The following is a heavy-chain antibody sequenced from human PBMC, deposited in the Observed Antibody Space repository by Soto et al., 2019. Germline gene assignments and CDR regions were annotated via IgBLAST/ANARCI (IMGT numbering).Heavy chain of an antibody. CDR1: GFPFSTSA. J-gene: IGHJ6*04. Sequence: EVQLLESGGGLVQPGGSLRLSCAASGFPFSTSAMNWVRQAPGKGLEWVSIIRATSDAAYYAESVKGRFTSSRDNSKNTLYLQMKSLRAEDTAVYYCGKYSGSSPVYNGLNLWGKGTTVTVSS. D-gene: IGHD1-26*01. CDR2: IRATSDAA. CDR3: GKYSGSSPVYNGLNL. V-gene: IGHV3-23*01.